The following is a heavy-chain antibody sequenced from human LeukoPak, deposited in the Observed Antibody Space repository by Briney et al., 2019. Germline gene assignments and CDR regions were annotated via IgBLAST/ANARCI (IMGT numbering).Heavy chain of an antibody. CDR3: ARRDAANSKGLDF. Sequence: PGGSLRLSCAASGFPFSHSAMSRVRQAPGKGLEWVSAIGGRADTTYYADSVKGRFTISRDNAKDTLYLQMNSLRADDTAVYYCARRDAANSKGLDFWGQGTLVTVSS. V-gene: IGHV3-23*01. CDR1: GFPFSHSA. J-gene: IGHJ4*02. CDR2: IGGRADTT. D-gene: IGHD4/OR15-4a*01.